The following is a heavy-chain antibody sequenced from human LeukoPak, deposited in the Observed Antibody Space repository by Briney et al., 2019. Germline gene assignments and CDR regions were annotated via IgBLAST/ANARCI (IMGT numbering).Heavy chain of an antibody. V-gene: IGHV4-38-2*02. CDR2: MYHRGST. CDR3: ARENTWALRAYCGGDCYDAFDI. J-gene: IGHJ3*02. D-gene: IGHD2-21*01. CDR1: GYFITSGYY. Sequence: SETLSLTCAVWGYFITSGYYGGWSRQPPGEGVEWIGIMYHRGSTYYNSSLKGQVTISVDTSKNQFSLMLSSVTAADTAVYYCARENTWALRAYCGGDCYDAFDIWGQGTMVTVSS.